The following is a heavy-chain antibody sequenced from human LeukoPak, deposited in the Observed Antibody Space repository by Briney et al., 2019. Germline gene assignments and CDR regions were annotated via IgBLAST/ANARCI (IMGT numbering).Heavy chain of an antibody. Sequence: ASVKVSCKASGYTFTSYGISWVRQAPGQGLEWMGWISAYNGNTNYAQKLQCRVTMTTDTSTSTAYMELRRLRSDDTAVYYCARVLSDYGDSDWFDPWGQGTLVTVSS. J-gene: IGHJ5*02. CDR1: GYTFTSYG. CDR3: ARVLSDYGDSDWFDP. CDR2: ISAYNGNT. D-gene: IGHD4-17*01. V-gene: IGHV1-18*04.